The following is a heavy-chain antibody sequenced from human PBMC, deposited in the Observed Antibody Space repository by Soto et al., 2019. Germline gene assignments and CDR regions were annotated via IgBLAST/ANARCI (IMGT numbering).Heavy chain of an antibody. CDR2: MSGSSSTT. CDR3: AKNQERELPRVIDF. Sequence: WGSLRLSCATSGLTFSNYAMSWVRQAPGGGLEWVSSMSGSSSTTYYADSVRGRFTISRDRSKNTLYLQMSSLRAEDTALYYCAKNQERELPRVIDFWGQGTLVTVSS. J-gene: IGHJ4*02. D-gene: IGHD1-7*01. V-gene: IGHV3-23*01. CDR1: GLTFSNYA.